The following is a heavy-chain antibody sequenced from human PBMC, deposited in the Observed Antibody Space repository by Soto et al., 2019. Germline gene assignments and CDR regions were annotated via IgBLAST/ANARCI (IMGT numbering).Heavy chain of an antibody. V-gene: IGHV3-11*01. CDR1: GFTVSDYY. CDR2: ISSSGSTI. Sequence: QVQLGESGGGLVKPGWSLRLSCAASGFTVSDYYMSWIRQAPGKGLEWVSYISSSGSTIYYAGSVKGRFTISRDNAKNSXYLKMNSLRAEYTAVYYCARDHAPGYGWFVRDFDYWGQGTPVTVSS. J-gene: IGHJ4*02. CDR3: ARDHAPGYGWFVRDFDY. D-gene: IGHD2-8*02.